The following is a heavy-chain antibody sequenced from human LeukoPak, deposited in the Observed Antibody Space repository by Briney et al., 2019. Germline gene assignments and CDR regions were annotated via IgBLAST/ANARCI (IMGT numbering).Heavy chain of an antibody. J-gene: IGHJ3*02. CDR3: ARHDWTKYRRVASDI. V-gene: IGHV4-34*01. CDR1: GGSFSGYY. CDR2: INHSGST. Sequence: SETLSLTCAVYGGSFSGYYWSWIRQPPGKGLEWIGEINHSGSTNYNPSLKSRVTISVDTSKNQFSLKLSSVTAADTAVYYCARHDWTKYRRVASDIWGQGTMVTVSS. D-gene: IGHD3-3*01.